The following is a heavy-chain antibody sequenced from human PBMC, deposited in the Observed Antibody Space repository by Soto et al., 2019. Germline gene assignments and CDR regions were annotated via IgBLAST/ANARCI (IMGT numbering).Heavy chain of an antibody. CDR3: AKDAVYRDGLWLMDS. D-gene: IGHD2-21*01. Sequence: GGSLRLSCAASGFTISTYAMTWVRQAPGKGLECVSGVTGSGSQIYYADSVKGRFTISKDNSKNTLYLQMSSLREEDTALYYCAKDAVYRDGLWLMDSWGQGTLVTVSS. CDR2: VTGSGSQI. V-gene: IGHV3-23*01. J-gene: IGHJ5*02. CDR1: GFTISTYA.